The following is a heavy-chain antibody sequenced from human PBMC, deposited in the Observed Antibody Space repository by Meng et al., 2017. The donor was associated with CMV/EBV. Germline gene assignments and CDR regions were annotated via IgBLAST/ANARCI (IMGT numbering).Heavy chain of an antibody. CDR3: ARDETATQSERSAYSPDAFDI. CDR2: ISSSGASI. V-gene: IGHV3-11*01. CDR1: GFIFGDYY. J-gene: IGHJ3*02. D-gene: IGHD3-22*01. Sequence: GESLKISCVGSGFIFGDYYMSWIRQAPGKGLEIVSDISSSGASIYYADSVEGRFTISRDNARNSLYLQMNTLRAEDTAVYYCARDETATQSERSAYSPDAFDIWGQGTMVTVSS.